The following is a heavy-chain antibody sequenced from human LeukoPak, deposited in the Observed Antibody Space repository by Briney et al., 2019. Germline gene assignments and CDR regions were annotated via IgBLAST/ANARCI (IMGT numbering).Heavy chain of an antibody. CDR3: AKWGCSGGSCYPFDY. D-gene: IGHD2-15*01. CDR1: GFTFSSYA. CDR2: ISGTGNRT. J-gene: IGHJ4*02. Sequence: PGGSLRLSCAASGFTFSSYAMGWVRQAPGKGLEWVSAISGTGNRTYYADSVKGRFTISRDNSKNTLYLQMNSLRAEDTAVYYCAKWGCSGGSCYPFDYWGQGTRVTVSS. V-gene: IGHV3-23*01.